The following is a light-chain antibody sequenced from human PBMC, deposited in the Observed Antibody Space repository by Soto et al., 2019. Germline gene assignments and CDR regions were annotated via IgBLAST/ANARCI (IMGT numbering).Light chain of an antibody. CDR1: SSDVGDYDS. Sequence: QSALTQVASVSGFPGQSITISCTGTSSDVGDYDSVSWYQQHPGKAPKLMIYDVSRRPSGVSDRFSGSKSGNKASLTISGLQAEDEADYYCSSYASGSTLVFGGGTQLTVL. CDR3: SSYASGSTLV. CDR2: DVS. V-gene: IGLV2-14*01. J-gene: IGLJ2*01.